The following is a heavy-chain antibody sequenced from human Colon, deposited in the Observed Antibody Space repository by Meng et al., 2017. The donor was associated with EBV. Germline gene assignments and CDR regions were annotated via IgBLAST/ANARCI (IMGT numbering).Heavy chain of an antibody. CDR3: ARVGGDNGYEYYFDF. Sequence: QPQESDPGMAKPSRTLLPTRASLGSLSHTGGSFCGFILQPPGNGLEWISSIYYSGNSYYHPSLKSRATISMDTSKTQFSLRLTSVTAADTAVYFCARVGGDNGYEYYFDFWGQGTLVTVSS. CDR1: GSLSHTGGSF. CDR2: IYYSGNS. D-gene: IGHD5-12*01. V-gene: IGHV4-30-4*01. J-gene: IGHJ4*02.